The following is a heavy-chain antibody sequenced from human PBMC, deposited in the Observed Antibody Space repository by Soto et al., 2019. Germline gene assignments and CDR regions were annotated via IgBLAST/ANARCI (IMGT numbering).Heavy chain of an antibody. CDR3: ARVQPPLGYCSSPSCYRWFDP. Sequence: SETLSLTCTVSGGSISSGDYYWSWIRQPPGKGLEWIGYIYYSGSTYYNPSLKSRVTISVDTSKNQFSLKLSSVTAADTAVYYCARVQPPLGYCSSPSCYRWFDPWGQGTLVTVSS. CDR1: GGSISSGDYY. J-gene: IGHJ5*02. V-gene: IGHV4-30-4*01. D-gene: IGHD2-2*01. CDR2: IYYSGST.